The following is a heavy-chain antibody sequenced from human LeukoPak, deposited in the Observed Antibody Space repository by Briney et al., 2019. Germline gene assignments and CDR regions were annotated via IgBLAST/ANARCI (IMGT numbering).Heavy chain of an antibody. V-gene: IGHV1-8*01. CDR1: GYTFTSYD. Sequence: GASVKVSCKASGYTFTSYDINWVRQATGQGLEWMGWMNPNSGNTGYAQKFQGRVTMTRNTSISTAYMELSSLRSEDTAVYYCAREGYYDTSGYNYMTVWGKGTTVTVS. CDR2: MNPNSGNT. CDR3: AREGYYDTSGYNYMTV. J-gene: IGHJ6*03. D-gene: IGHD3-22*01.